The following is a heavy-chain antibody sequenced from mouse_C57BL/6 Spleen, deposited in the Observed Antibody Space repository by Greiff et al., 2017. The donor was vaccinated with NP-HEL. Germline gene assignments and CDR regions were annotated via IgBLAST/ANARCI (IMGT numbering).Heavy chain of an antibody. Sequence: VQLQQSGAELVKPGASVKLSCKASGYTFTSYWMHWVKQRPGQGLEWIGMIHPNSGSTNYNEKFKSKATLTVDKSSSTAYMQLSSLTSEDSAVYYCARTYGYYYAMDYWGQGTSVTVSS. CDR1: GYTFTSYW. V-gene: IGHV1-64*01. CDR3: ARTYGYYYAMDY. J-gene: IGHJ4*01. D-gene: IGHD2-2*01. CDR2: IHPNSGST.